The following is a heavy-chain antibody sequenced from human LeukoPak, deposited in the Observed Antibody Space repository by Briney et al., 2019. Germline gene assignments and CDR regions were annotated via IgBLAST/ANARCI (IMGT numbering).Heavy chain of an antibody. CDR3: AKDGLRFLEWFDP. V-gene: IGHV3-23*01. CDR1: GFTFSSYG. J-gene: IGHJ5*02. Sequence: GGSLRLSCAASGFTFSSYGLSWVRQAPGKGLEWVSGISGSGGSTNYADSVKGRFTISRDNSKNTLYLQMNSLRAEDTALYYCAKDGLRFLEWFDPWGQGTLVTVSS. D-gene: IGHD3-3*01. CDR2: ISGSGGST.